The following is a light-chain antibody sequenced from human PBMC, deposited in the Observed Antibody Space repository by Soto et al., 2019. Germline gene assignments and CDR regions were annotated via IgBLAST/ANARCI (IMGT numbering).Light chain of an antibody. CDR2: DAS. V-gene: IGKV3-11*01. J-gene: IGKJ4*01. CDR3: QQRSNWPPVT. Sequence: EIVLTQSPATLSLSPGERATLSCRASQSVSSYLAWYQQKPGQAPRLLIYDASSRATGIPDRFSGGGSGTDFTLTISRLEPEDFAVYYCQQRSNWPPVTFGGGTRWIS. CDR1: QSVSSY.